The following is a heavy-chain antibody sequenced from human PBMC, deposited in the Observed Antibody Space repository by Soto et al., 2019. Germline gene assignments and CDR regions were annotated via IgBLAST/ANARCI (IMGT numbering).Heavy chain of an antibody. CDR2: ISSSSSNI. CDR1: GFTFSSYS. V-gene: IGHV3-48*04. Sequence: GGSLRLSCAASGFTFSSYSMNWVRQAPGKGLEWVSYISSSSSNIYYADSVKGRFTVSRDNTKNSLYLQMNSLRAEDTAVYYCARDLLRYSGGFDYWGQGTLVTVSS. CDR3: ARDLLRYSGGFDY. D-gene: IGHD5-12*01. J-gene: IGHJ4*02.